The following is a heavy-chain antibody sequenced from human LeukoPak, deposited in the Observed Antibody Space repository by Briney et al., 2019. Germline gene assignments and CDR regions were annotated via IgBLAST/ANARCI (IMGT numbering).Heavy chain of an antibody. Sequence: SETLSLTCAVYGGSFSAYYWSWIRQPPGKGLEWIGEINHSGSTNYNPSLKSRVTISVDTSKKQFFLKLTSVTAADTAVYYCARLVNERRRGRLARDTNWFDPWGQGILVTVSS. D-gene: IGHD3-16*01. CDR2: INHSGST. CDR3: ARLVNERRRGRLARDTNWFDP. CDR1: GGSFSAYY. V-gene: IGHV4-34*01. J-gene: IGHJ5*02.